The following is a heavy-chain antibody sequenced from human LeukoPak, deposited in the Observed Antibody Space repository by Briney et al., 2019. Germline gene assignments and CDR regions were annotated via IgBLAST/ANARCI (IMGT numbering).Heavy chain of an antibody. CDR3: ARGYCSSTSCFGGATIFGVAPYYYYYMDV. CDR1: GYTFTSYG. V-gene: IGHV1-18*01. CDR2: ISAYNGNT. D-gene: IGHD2-2*01. Sequence: ASVKVSCKASGYTFTSYGISWVRQAPGQGLEWMGWISAYNGNTNYAQKLQGRVTMTTDTSTSTAYMELRSLRSEDTAVYYCARGYCSSTSCFGGATIFGVAPYYYYYMDVWGKGTTVTVSS. J-gene: IGHJ6*03.